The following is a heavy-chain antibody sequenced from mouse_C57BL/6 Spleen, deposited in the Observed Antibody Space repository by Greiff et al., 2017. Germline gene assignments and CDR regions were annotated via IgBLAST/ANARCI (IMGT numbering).Heavy chain of an antibody. CDR3: ARQRGDSYYFDY. J-gene: IGHJ2*01. Sequence: EVKLVESGGGLVKPGGSLKLSCAASGFTFSSYTMSWVRQTPEKRLEWVATISGGGGNTYYPDSVKGRFTISRDNAKNTLYLQMSSLRSEDTASYYCARQRGDSYYFDYWGQGTTLTVSS. D-gene: IGHD3-3*01. V-gene: IGHV5-9*01. CDR2: ISGGGGNT. CDR1: GFTFSSYT.